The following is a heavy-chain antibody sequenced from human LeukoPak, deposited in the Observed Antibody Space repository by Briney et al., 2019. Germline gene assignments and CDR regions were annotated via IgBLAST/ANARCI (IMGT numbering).Heavy chain of an antibody. CDR3: VRGDIVGTSTRLPHFDS. Sequence: SETLSLTCTVSGGSISRYYWSWFRQPPGKGLEWIGYIYYSGSTNYNPSLKSRVTISVDTSKNQFSLKLSSVTAADTAVYYCVRGDIVGTSTRLPHFDSWGQGTLVTVSS. D-gene: IGHD1-26*01. CDR1: GGSISRYY. CDR2: IYYSGST. V-gene: IGHV4-59*01. J-gene: IGHJ4*02.